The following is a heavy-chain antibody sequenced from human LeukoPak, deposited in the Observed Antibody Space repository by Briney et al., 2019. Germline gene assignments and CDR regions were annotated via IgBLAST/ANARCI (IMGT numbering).Heavy chain of an antibody. D-gene: IGHD5-24*01. CDR1: GFTVSSNY. V-gene: IGHV3-66*01. Sequence: GGSLRLSCAASGFTVSSNYMSWVRQAPGKGLEWVSVIYSGGSTYYDDSVKGRFTISRDNSKYTLYLQMNSLRAEDTAVYYCASEMATAYYYYYGMDVWGQGTTVTVSS. CDR2: IYSGGST. J-gene: IGHJ6*02. CDR3: ASEMATAYYYYYGMDV.